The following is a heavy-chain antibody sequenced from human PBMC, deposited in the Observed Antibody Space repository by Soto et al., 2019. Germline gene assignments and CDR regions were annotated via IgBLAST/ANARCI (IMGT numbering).Heavy chain of an antibody. CDR1: GGSISSYY. Sequence: SETLSLTCTVSGGSISSYYWSWIRQPPGKGLEWIGYIYYSGSTNYNPSLKSRVTISVDTSKYQFSLKLSSVTAADTAAYYCAIVLFYYDSSGYYQYWGQGPLVTVSS. D-gene: IGHD3-22*01. CDR2: IYYSGST. V-gene: IGHV4-59*08. CDR3: AIVLFYYDSSGYYQY. J-gene: IGHJ4*02.